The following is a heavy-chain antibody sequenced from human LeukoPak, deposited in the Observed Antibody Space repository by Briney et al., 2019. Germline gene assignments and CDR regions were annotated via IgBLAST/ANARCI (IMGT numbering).Heavy chain of an antibody. D-gene: IGHD6-13*01. Sequence: PAESLRLSCAASGFTFSSYCMSWVRQAPGKGLEWVANIKQDGSEKYYVDSVKDRFTISRDNAKNSLYLQMNSLRPEDTAVYYCARDFAAAGAYYGMDVWGQGNTVTVSS. CDR1: GFTFSSYC. CDR3: ARDFAAAGAYYGMDV. J-gene: IGHJ6*02. CDR2: IKQDGSEK. V-gene: IGHV3-7*01.